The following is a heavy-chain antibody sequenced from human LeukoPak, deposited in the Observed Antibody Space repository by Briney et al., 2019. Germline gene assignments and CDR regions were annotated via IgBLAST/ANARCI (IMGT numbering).Heavy chain of an antibody. V-gene: IGHV4-59*08. D-gene: IGHD5-24*01. CDR3: ARRVEKATYWYFDL. Sequence: SDTLSLTCTVSGGSISSYYWSWIREPPGKGLEWIGYIYYGGSTNYNPSLKSRVTISVDTSKNQFSLKLSSVTAADTAVYYCARRVEKATYWYFDLWGRGTLVTVSS. CDR2: IYYGGST. J-gene: IGHJ2*01. CDR1: GGSISSYY.